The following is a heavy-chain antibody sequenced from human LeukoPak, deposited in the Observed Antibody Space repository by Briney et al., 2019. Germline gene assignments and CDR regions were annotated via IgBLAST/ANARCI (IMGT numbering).Heavy chain of an antibody. CDR1: GDSISSGNYY. CDR3: ATLGYSYGTDY. D-gene: IGHD5-18*01. J-gene: IGHJ4*02. CDR2: VYTSGST. Sequence: SETLSLTCTVSGDSISSGNYYWTWIRQPAGKGLEWIGRVYTSGSTNYNPSLKSRVTISVDTSKNQFSLKLSSVTAADTAVYYCATLGYSYGTDYWGQGTLVTVSS. V-gene: IGHV4-61*02.